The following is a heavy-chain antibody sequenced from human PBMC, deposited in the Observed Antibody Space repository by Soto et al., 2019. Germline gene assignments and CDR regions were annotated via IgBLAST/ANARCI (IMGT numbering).Heavy chain of an antibody. CDR2: IIPIFGTA. V-gene: IGHV1-69*13. CDR3: ARAKGYYDSSGYDAFDI. Sequence: ASVKVSCKASGGTFSSYAISWVRQAPGQGLEWMGGIIPIFGTANYAQKFQGRVTITADESTSTAYMELSSLRSEDTAVYYCARAKGYYDSSGYDAFDIWGQGTMVTVSS. CDR1: GGTFSSYA. J-gene: IGHJ3*02. D-gene: IGHD3-22*01.